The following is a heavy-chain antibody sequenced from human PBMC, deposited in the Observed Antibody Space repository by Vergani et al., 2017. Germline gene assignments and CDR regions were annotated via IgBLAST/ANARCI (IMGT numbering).Heavy chain of an antibody. Sequence: QVQLVQSGAEVKKPGASVKVSCKASGYTFTSYAMNWVRQAPGQGLEWMGWINTNTGNPTYAQGFTGRFVFSLDTSVSTAYLQISSLKAEDTAVYYCARDLTXYYGSGSYWSAFDIWGQGTMVTVSS. J-gene: IGHJ3*02. CDR1: GYTFTSYA. V-gene: IGHV7-4-1*02. CDR3: ARDLTXYYGSGSYWSAFDI. D-gene: IGHD3-10*01. CDR2: INTNTGNP.